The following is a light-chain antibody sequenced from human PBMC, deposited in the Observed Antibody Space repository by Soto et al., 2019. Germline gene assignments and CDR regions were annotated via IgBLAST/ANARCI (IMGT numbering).Light chain of an antibody. Sequence: DVQMTQSPSSLSATVGDRVTITCRPSQNISRFLNWYQQKPGGAPKLLIQIASTLQSGVPSRFSGRGSGTDFTLTITSLEPEDFATYLCQQSYSVPYTFGQGTNLDIK. CDR1: QNISRF. J-gene: IGKJ2*01. V-gene: IGKV1-39*01. CDR2: IAS. CDR3: QQSYSVPYT.